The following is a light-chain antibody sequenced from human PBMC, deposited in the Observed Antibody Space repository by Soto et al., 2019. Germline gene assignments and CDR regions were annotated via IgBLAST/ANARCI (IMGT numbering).Light chain of an antibody. CDR2: GAS. J-gene: IGKJ4*01. Sequence: EIVLTQSPGTLSLSPGERATLSCRASQSVGSSYLSWYQQKPGQAPRLLIYGASSRATGIPDRFSGTGSGTDFTLTISRLEPEDSAVYYCQQYGTSPPLTFGGGTKVEIK. CDR3: QQYGTSPPLT. CDR1: QSVGSSY. V-gene: IGKV3-20*01.